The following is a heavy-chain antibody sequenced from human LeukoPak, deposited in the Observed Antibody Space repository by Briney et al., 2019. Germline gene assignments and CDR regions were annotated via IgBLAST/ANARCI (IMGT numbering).Heavy chain of an antibody. CDR1: GYSFTSYW. V-gene: IGHV5-51*01. D-gene: IGHD3-22*01. J-gene: IGHJ4*02. CDR3: ARVGRKGDYYDSSGYFGY. Sequence: GEALKTSCKGSGYSFTSYWIGWGRQMPGKGVGGRGIIYPCDSDTRYSPSFQGQVTISADKTNSTAYLQWSSLKASDTAMYYCARVGRKGDYYDSSGYFGYWGQGTLVTVSS. CDR2: IYPCDSDT.